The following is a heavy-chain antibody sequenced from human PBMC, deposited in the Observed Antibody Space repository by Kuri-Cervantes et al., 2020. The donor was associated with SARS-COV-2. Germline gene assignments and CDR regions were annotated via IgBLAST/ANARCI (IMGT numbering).Heavy chain of an antibody. CDR3: ARDLSYGSNYYYGMDV. CDR2: ISSSSSTI. J-gene: IGHJ6*02. D-gene: IGHD5-18*01. CDR1: GFTVSSNY. V-gene: IGHV3-48*01. Sequence: GGSLRLSCAASGFTVSSNYMSWVRQAPGKGLEWVSYISSSSSTIYYADSVKGRFTISRDNAKSSLYLQMNSLRAEDTAVYYCARDLSYGSNYYYGMDVWGQGTTVTVSS.